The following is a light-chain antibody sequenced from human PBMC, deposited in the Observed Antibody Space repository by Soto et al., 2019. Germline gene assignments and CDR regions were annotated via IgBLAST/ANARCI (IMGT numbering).Light chain of an antibody. V-gene: IGLV2-14*01. CDR1: RSDVGRYNY. CDR3: SSYSTTSSPHVL. J-gene: IGLJ2*01. CDR2: EVT. Sequence: QSVLTQPASVSGSPGQSITISCTGTRSDVGRYNYVSWYQQHPGKAPKLLIYEVTYRPSGVSTRFSASKSGSTASLTISGIQAEDEADYYFSSYSTTSSPHVLFGGGTQLTVL.